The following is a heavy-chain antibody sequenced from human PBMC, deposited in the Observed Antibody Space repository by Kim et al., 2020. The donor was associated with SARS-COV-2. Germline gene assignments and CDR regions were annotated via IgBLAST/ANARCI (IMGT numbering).Heavy chain of an antibody. Sequence: KSRVTISGDTSKNQFSLNLSSVTAADTAVYYCAREGYYDSSGYYINAFDIWGQGTMVTVSS. V-gene: IGHV4-59*01. CDR3: AREGYYDSSGYYINAFDI. J-gene: IGHJ3*02. D-gene: IGHD3-22*01.